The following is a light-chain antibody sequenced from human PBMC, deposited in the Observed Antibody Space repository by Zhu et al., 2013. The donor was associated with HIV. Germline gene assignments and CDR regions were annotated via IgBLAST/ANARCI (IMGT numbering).Light chain of an antibody. Sequence: EIVMTQSPASLSVSPGERATLSCRASQSVGGYLAWYQQKPGQAPRLLIYGASTRATGVPDRFSGSGSGKEFTLTITSLQAEDFAVYSCQHYDNWPLYTFGQGTKVEIK. CDR3: QHYDNWPLYT. CDR2: GAS. V-gene: IGKV3-15*01. CDR1: QSVGGY. J-gene: IGKJ2*01.